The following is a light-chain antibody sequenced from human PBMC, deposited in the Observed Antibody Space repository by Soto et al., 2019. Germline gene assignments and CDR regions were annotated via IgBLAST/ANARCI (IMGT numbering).Light chain of an antibody. CDR2: DAS. Sequence: EIVLTQSPATLSLSPGERATLSCGASQSVSSSSLAWYQKKPGLAPRLLIYDASYRPTGIPDRFSGSGPGTDFTLNISRLGPEHFVLYDCQQYGSSPQTFGQGTKLQIK. V-gene: IGKV3D-20*01. CDR1: QSVSSSS. J-gene: IGKJ2*01. CDR3: QQYGSSPQT.